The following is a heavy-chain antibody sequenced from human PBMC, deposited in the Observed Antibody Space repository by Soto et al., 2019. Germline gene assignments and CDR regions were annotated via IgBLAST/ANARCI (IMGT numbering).Heavy chain of an antibody. V-gene: IGHV3-74*01. CDR3: SRDNRHCTTGHCSQEY. J-gene: IGHJ4*02. CDR1: GFTFGNYW. D-gene: IGHD2-8*01. Sequence: PGGSLRLSCGASGFTFGNYWMHWVRQVPGKGLVWVSRINDDGHRIDYADSVKGRFTISRDNARNTLYLQLNSLRAEDTAVYYCSRDNRHCTTGHCSQEYWGQGTMVTVSS. CDR2: INDDGHRI.